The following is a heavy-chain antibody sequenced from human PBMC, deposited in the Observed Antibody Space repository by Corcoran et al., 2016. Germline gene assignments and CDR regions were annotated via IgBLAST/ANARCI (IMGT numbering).Heavy chain of an antibody. Sequence: EVQLLESGGGLVQPGGSLRLSCAASGFTFSSYAMSWVRQAPGKGLEWVSAISGSGGSTYYADSVKGRFTISRDNSKNTLYLQMNSLRAEDTAVYYCANDHVQGLIVGAPSWFDPWGQGTLVTVSS. CDR2: ISGSGGST. CDR3: ANDHVQGLIVGAPSWFDP. D-gene: IGHD1-26*01. J-gene: IGHJ5*02. CDR1: GFTFSSYA. V-gene: IGHV3-23*01.